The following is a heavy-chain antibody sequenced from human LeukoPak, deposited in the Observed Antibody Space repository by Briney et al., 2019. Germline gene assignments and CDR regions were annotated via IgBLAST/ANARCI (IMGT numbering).Heavy chain of an antibody. CDR1: GGSISSSSYY. Sequence: PSETLSLTCTVSGGSISSSSYYWGWIRQPPGKGLEWIGSIYYSGSTYYNPSLKSRVTISVDTSKIQFSLKLSSVTAADTAVYYCARQLSSSWPPYYYYMDVWGKGTTVTVSS. CDR2: IYYSGST. J-gene: IGHJ6*03. V-gene: IGHV4-39*01. CDR3: ARQLSSSWPPYYYYMDV. D-gene: IGHD6-13*01.